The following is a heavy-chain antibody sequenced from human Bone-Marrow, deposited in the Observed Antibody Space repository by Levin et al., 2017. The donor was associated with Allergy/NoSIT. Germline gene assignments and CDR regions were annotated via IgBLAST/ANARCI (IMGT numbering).Heavy chain of an antibody. V-gene: IGHV1-2*02. CDR3: ARDRGNGIVATIPEADDAFDI. CDR2: INPNSGGT. D-gene: IGHD5-12*01. J-gene: IGHJ3*02. CDR1: GYTFTGYY. Sequence: ASVKVSCKASGYTFTGYYMHWVRQAPGQGLEWMGWINPNSGGTNYAQKFQGRVTMTRDTSISTAYMELSRLRSDDTAVYYCARDRGNGIVATIPEADDAFDIWGQGTMVTVSS.